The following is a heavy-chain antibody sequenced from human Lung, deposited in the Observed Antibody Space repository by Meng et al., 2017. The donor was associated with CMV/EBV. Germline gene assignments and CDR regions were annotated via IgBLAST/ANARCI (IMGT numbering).Heavy chain of an antibody. CDR1: GLSVMTNY. D-gene: IGHD6-19*01. V-gene: IGHV3-66*02. CDR3: LGGHVAAAVPFDY. Sequence: GEXXKISCAVSGLSVMTNYMSWVRQAPGEGLEWVSVIYSGGTTIYADSVKGRFTFSRDSSKNTLYLQMNHLRPEDTAVYYCLGGHVAAAVPFDYWGQGKLVNGSS. CDR2: IYSGGTT. J-gene: IGHJ4*02.